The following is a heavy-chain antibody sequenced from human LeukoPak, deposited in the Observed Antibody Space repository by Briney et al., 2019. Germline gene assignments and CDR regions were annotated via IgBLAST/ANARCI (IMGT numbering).Heavy chain of an antibody. Sequence: GASVKVSCKASGYTFTGYYMHWVRQAPGQGLEWMGWINPNSGGTNYAQKFQGRVTITRDTSISTAYMELSRLRSDDTAVYYCAGNFGVVITFDYWGQGTLVTVSS. CDR3: AGNFGVVITFDY. CDR1: GYTFTGYY. D-gene: IGHD3-3*01. V-gene: IGHV1-2*02. CDR2: INPNSGGT. J-gene: IGHJ4*02.